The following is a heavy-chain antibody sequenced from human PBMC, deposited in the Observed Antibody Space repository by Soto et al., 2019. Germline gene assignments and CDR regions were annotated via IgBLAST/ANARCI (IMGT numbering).Heavy chain of an antibody. Sequence: GGALILSCAASGFSFISYAMVWVRQSPGKGLDWVSVISGSGFITYSADSVNGRFTISRDNSKNILYLQMNSLRAEDTAVYYCAKGITDTGGYYYYSMDVWGQGTAVTVSS. CDR3: AKGITDTGGYYYYSMDV. CDR2: ISGSGFIT. CDR1: GFSFISYA. J-gene: IGHJ6*02. V-gene: IGHV3-23*01. D-gene: IGHD3-16*01.